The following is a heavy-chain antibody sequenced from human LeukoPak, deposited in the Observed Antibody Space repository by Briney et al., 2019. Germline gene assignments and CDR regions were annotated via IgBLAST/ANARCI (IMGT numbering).Heavy chain of an antibody. V-gene: IGHV3-23*01. CDR3: AIHDRSGWYFF. D-gene: IGHD6-19*01. CDR2: ITGSGDST. Sequence: GGSLRLSCAGSGFTFSNYAMSWVRQAPGKGLEWVSSITGSGDSTYYADSVKRRFTISRDNSKSALYLQMNSLRAEDTAVYHCAIHDRSGWYFFWGQGTLATVSS. CDR1: GFTFSNYA. J-gene: IGHJ4*02.